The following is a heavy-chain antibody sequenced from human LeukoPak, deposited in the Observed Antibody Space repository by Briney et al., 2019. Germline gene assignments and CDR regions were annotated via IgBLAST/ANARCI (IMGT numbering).Heavy chain of an antibody. CDR1: GFTFSSYW. J-gene: IGHJ3*02. Sequence: LPGGSLRLSCAASGFTFSSYWIHWVRQVPGKGLVWVSRINGDGSGIAYADSVKGRFTISRDNSKNTLYLQMNSLRAEDTAVYYCARLWLGYAFDIWGQGTMVTVSS. D-gene: IGHD3-10*01. CDR3: ARLWLGYAFDI. V-gene: IGHV3-74*01. CDR2: INGDGSGI.